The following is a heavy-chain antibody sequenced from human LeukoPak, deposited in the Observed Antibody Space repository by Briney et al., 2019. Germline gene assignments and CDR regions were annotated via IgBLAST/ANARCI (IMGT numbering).Heavy chain of an antibody. D-gene: IGHD3-22*01. V-gene: IGHV4-61*02. CDR1: GGSISSGSYY. J-gene: IGHJ4*02. Sequence: PSETLSLTCTVSGGSISSGSYYWSWIRQPAGKGLGWIGRIYTSGSTNYNPSLKSRVTISVDTSKNQFSLKLSSVTAADTAVYYCARGEGYYYDSSGRFDYWGQGTLVTVSS. CDR2: IYTSGST. CDR3: ARGEGYYYDSSGRFDY.